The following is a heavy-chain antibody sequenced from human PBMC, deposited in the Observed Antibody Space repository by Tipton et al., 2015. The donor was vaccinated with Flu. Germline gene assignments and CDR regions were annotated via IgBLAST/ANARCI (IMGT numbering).Heavy chain of an antibody. CDR1: GYTFTSYG. CDR2: ISAYNGNT. J-gene: IGHJ6*03. V-gene: IGHV1-18*04. CDR3: ARVAYCSSTSCSYYYYYYMDV. Sequence: QLVQSGAEVKKPGASVKVSCKASGYTFTSYGISWVRQAPGQGLEWMGWISAYNGNTNYAQKLQGRVTMTTDTSTSTAYMELRSLRSDDTAVYYCARVAYCSSTSCSYYYYYYMDVWGKGTTVTVSS. D-gene: IGHD2-2*01.